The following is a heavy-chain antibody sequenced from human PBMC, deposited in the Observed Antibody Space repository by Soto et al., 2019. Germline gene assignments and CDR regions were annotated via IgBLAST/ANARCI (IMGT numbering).Heavy chain of an antibody. V-gene: IGHV4-39*07. Sequence: PSETLSLTCTVSGGSIGSSSYYWGWIRQPPGKGLEWIGSIYYSGSTTYQPSLKSRVTISVDRSQNQFSLELTSVTAADTAVYFCARDLRGAGTSGYYGMDVWGQGTTVTVSS. D-gene: IGHD6-19*01. J-gene: IGHJ6*02. CDR2: IYYSGST. CDR1: GGSIGSSSYY. CDR3: ARDLRGAGTSGYYGMDV.